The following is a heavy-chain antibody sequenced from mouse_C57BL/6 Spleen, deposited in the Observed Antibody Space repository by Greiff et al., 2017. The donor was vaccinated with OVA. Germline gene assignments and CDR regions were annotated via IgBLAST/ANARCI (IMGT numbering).Heavy chain of an antibody. CDR2: IYPSDSET. J-gene: IGHJ1*03. CDR3: ARSDYDAYWYVDV. Sequence: QVQLQQPGAELVRPGSSVKLSCKASGYTFTSYWMDWVKQRPGQGLEWIGNIYPSDSETHYNQKFKDKATLTVDKSSSTAYMQLSSLTSEDSAVYYCARSDYDAYWYVDVWGTGTTVTVSS. V-gene: IGHV1-61*01. CDR1: GYTFTSYW. D-gene: IGHD2-4*01.